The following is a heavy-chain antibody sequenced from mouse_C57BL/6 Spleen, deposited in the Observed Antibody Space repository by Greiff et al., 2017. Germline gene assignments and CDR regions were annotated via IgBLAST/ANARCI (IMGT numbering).Heavy chain of an antibody. D-gene: IGHD1-1*01. CDR3: ARGRITTVVADY. CDR1: GFTFSDYG. J-gene: IGHJ2*01. Sequence: EVNLVESGGGLVKPGGSLKLSCAASGFTFSDYGMHWVRQAPEKGLEWVAYISSGSSTLYYADTVKGRFTISRDNAKNTLFLQMTSLRSEDTAMYYCARGRITTVVADYWGQGTTLTVSS. CDR2: ISSGSSTL. V-gene: IGHV5-17*01.